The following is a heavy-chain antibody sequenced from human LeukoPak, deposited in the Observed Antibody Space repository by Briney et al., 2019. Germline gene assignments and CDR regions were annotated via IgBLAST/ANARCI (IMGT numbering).Heavy chain of an antibody. CDR3: ARVQFRIYDSSGYYVLGAFDI. CDR2: ISSSSSYT. J-gene: IGHJ3*02. V-gene: IGHV3-11*06. Sequence: GGSLRLSCAASGFTSSGYYMSWIRQTPGKGLEKFSYISSSSSYTNYADSVKGRFTISRDNTKNSLYLQMNSLRAKDTAVYYCARVQFRIYDSSGYYVLGAFDIWGQGTMVTVSS. CDR1: GFTSSGYY. D-gene: IGHD3-22*01.